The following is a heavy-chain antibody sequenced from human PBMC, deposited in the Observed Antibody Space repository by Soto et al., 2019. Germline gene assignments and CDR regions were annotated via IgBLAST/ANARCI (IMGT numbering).Heavy chain of an antibody. V-gene: IGHV3-30*04. CDR2: ISFDGKKI. CDR1: GFTFSIYA. CDR3: ARRDFYCRGRNCFSGDHAMDV. D-gene: IGHD2-15*01. Sequence: GGSLRLSCTASGFTFSIYAMHWVRQAPGKGLDWVSIISFDGKKIDYAGSVRGRFTISRDNSQNTLYLQMDSLTTEDTAVYYCARRDFYCRGRNCFSGDHAMDVWGQGTTVTVSS. J-gene: IGHJ6*02.